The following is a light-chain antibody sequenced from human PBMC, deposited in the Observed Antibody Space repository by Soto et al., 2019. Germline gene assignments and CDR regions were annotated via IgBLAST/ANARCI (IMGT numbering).Light chain of an antibody. CDR2: DAS. V-gene: IGKV3-11*01. Sequence: EIVLTQSPATLSLSTGDRASLSCRASQSVSTYLAWYQQKPGQAPRLLIYDASSRATGIPDRFSGGGSGTDFTLTISRLEPEDFAVYYCQQFSSYPLTFGGGTKVDIK. CDR3: QQFSSYPLT. CDR1: QSVSTY. J-gene: IGKJ4*01.